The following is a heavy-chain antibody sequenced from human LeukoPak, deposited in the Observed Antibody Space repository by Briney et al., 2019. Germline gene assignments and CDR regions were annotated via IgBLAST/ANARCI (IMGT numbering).Heavy chain of an antibody. CDR2: LPSHESYT. J-gene: IGHJ4*02. CDR3: AKVPLWSAYFDY. Sequence: GGSLRLSCVASGFSFRSYGMHWVRQAPGKGLEWVAFLPSHESYTAYADSVKGRFTISRDNFKNTLYLQMNSLRAEDTAVYYCAKVPLWSAYFDYWGQGTLVTVSS. CDR1: GFSFRSYG. D-gene: IGHD3-3*01. V-gene: IGHV3-30*02.